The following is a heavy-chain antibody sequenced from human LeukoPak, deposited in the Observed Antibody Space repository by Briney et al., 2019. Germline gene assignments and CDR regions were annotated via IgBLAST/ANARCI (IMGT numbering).Heavy chain of an antibody. D-gene: IGHD2-2*01. CDR2: MNPNSGNT. Sequence: ASVKVSCKASGYTFTSYDINWARQATGQGLEWMGWMNPNSGNTGYAQKFQGRVTMTRNTSISTAYMELSSLRSEDTAVYYCASLYCSSTTCYYNWFDPWGQGTLVTVSS. V-gene: IGHV1-8*01. J-gene: IGHJ5*02. CDR1: GYTFTSYD. CDR3: ASLYCSSTTCYYNWFDP.